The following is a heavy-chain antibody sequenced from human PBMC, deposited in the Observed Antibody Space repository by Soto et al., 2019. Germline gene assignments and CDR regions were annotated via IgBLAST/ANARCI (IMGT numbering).Heavy chain of an antibody. J-gene: IGHJ6*02. CDR3: AKGRSYYYYYGVDV. Sequence: GRSKRLSCAASGFSFSSYWMLWISQDQGKGLVWVSRINDDGDYTYYADSVKGRFTISRDNAKNSLYLQMNSLRAEDTALYSCAKGRSYYYYYGVDVWGQRTTVTVSS. CDR1: GFSFSSYW. V-gene: IGHV3-74*01. CDR2: INDDGDYT.